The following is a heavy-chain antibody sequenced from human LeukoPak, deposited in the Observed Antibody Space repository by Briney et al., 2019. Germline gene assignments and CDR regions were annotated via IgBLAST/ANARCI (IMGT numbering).Heavy chain of an antibody. V-gene: IGHV3-11*01. D-gene: IGHD6-6*01. CDR2: ISSSGSTI. Sequence: GGSLRLSCAASGFTFSDYYMSWIRQAPGKGLEWVSYISSSGSTIYYADSVKGRFTISRDNAKNSLYLQMNSLRAEDTAVYYCASVSSSSGYYYGMDVWGQGTTVTVSS. CDR3: ASVSSSSGYYYGMDV. CDR1: GFTFSDYY. J-gene: IGHJ6*02.